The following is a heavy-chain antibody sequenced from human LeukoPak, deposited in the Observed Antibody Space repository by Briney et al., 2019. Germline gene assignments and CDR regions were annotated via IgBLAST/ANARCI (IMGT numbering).Heavy chain of an antibody. CDR3: ATKKQQVTPIDY. V-gene: IGHV1-2*02. CDR2: INPNSGGT. CDR1: GYIFTGYY. D-gene: IGHD6-13*01. Sequence: GASVKVSCKASGYIFTGYYIHWVRQAPGQGLEWMGWINPNSGGTKYEQKFQGRVTMTRDTSISTAYMELSRLRSDGTAVYYCATKKQQVTPIDYWGQGTLVTVSS. J-gene: IGHJ4*02.